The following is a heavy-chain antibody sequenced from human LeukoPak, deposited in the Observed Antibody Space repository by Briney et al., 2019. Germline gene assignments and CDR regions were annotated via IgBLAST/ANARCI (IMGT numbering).Heavy chain of an antibody. D-gene: IGHD1-26*01. CDR1: GFTFSYYG. CDR2: IWSDGSNK. Sequence: PGGSLRLSCAASGFTFSYYGMHWVRQAPVKGLEWVAVIWSDGSNKYYADSVKGRFTISRDNSKNTMYLEMNSLRAEDTAMYYCARASGSYDYWGQGTLVTVSS. V-gene: IGHV3-33*01. J-gene: IGHJ4*02. CDR3: ARASGSYDY.